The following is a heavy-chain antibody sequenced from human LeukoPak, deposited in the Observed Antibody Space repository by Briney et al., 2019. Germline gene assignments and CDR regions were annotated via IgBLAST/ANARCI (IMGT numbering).Heavy chain of an antibody. CDR2: IYYSGST. Sequence: SETLSLTCTVSGGSISSYYWSWIRQPPGKGLEWIGYIYYSGSTNYNPSLKSRVTISVDTSKDQFSLKLSSVTAADTAVYYCARTGRGSSSSRSFDLWGRGTLVIVSS. CDR1: GGSISSYY. J-gene: IGHJ2*01. V-gene: IGHV4-59*01. CDR3: ARTGRGSSSSRSFDL. D-gene: IGHD6-6*01.